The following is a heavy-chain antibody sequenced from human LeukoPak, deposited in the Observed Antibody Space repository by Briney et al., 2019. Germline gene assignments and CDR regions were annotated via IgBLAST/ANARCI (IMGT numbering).Heavy chain of an antibody. CDR2: IYYSGST. D-gene: IGHD2/OR15-2a*01. CDR3: ARELRSNWFDP. CDR1: GGSISSYY. Sequence: MSSETLSLTCTVSGGSISSYYWSWIRQPPGKGLEWIGYIYYSGSTNYNPSLKSRVTISVDTSKNQFSLKLSSVTAADTAVYYCARELRSNWFDPWGQGTLVTVSS. J-gene: IGHJ5*02. V-gene: IGHV4-59*01.